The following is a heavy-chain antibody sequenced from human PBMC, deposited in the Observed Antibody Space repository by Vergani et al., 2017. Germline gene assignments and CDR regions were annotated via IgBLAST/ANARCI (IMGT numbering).Heavy chain of an antibody. CDR3: ARQYYDILAGYYNWFDP. Sequence: EVQLVQSGAEVKHPGESLKISCKCSGYSFTSYWIGWVRQMPGKGLEWMGIIYPGDSDTRYSPSFQGQVTISADKSISTAYLQWSSLKASDTAMYYWARQYYDILAGYYNWFDPWGQGTLVTVSS. D-gene: IGHD3-9*01. V-gene: IGHV5-51*01. J-gene: IGHJ5*02. CDR2: IYPGDSDT. CDR1: GYSFTSYW.